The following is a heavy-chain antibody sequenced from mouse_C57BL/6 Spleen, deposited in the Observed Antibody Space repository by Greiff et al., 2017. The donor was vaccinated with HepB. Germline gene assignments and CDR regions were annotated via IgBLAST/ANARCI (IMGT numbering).Heavy chain of an antibody. CDR2: IDPSASYT. CDR3: ARGGNY. Sequence: QVQLQQPGAELVMPGASVKLSCKASGYTFTSYWMHWVKQRPGQGLEWIGEIDPSASYTNYNQKFKGKSTLTVDKSSSTAYMQLSSLTSEDSAVYYCARGGNYWGQGTLVTVSA. CDR1: GYTFTSYW. J-gene: IGHJ3*01. V-gene: IGHV1-69*01. D-gene: IGHD2-1*01.